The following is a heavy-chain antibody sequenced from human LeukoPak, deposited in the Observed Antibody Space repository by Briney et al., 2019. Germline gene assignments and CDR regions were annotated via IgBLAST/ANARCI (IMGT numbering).Heavy chain of an antibody. V-gene: IGHV3-53*01. CDR3: AAGIVGATDDY. J-gene: IGHJ4*02. CDR1: GFTVSSNY. D-gene: IGHD1-26*01. Sequence: GGSLRLSCAASGFTVSSNYMSWVRQAPGKGLEWVSVIYSGGSTYYADSVKGRSTISRDNSKNTLYLQMNSLRAEDTAVYYCAAGIVGATDDYWGQGTLVTVSS. CDR2: IYSGGST.